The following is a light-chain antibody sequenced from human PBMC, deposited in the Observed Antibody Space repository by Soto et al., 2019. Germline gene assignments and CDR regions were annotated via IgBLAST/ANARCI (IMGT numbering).Light chain of an antibody. CDR2: LNSDGSY. CDR3: QTWGTGIQV. Sequence: QPVLTQSPSASASLGASVKLTCTLSSGHSSYAIAWHQQQPEKGPRYLMKLNSDGSYTKGDGIPDRFSASSSGAERYLTISSLQSEDEADYYCQTWGTGIQVFGGGTKVTVL. V-gene: IGLV4-69*01. CDR1: SGHSSYA. J-gene: IGLJ3*02.